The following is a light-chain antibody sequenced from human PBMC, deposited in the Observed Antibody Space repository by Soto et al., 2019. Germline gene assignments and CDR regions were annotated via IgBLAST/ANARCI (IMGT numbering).Light chain of an antibody. J-gene: IGKJ4*01. CDR2: GAS. Sequence: EIVLTQSPGTLSLSPGERATLSCRASQSVSSSYLAWYQQKPGQAPRLLIYGASSMATGIPDMFSGSGSGTVFTLTISRLEPEEFAVYYCQQYGSSPPMLTFGGRTQVEIK. CDR3: QQYGSSPPMLT. CDR1: QSVSSSY. V-gene: IGKV3-20*01.